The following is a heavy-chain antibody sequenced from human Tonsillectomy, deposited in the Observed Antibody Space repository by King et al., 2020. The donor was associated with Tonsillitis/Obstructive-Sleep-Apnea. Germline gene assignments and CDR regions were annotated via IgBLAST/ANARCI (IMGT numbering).Heavy chain of an antibody. CDR3: ERHESGRTELDY. J-gene: IGHJ4*02. D-gene: IGHD1-1*01. V-gene: IGHV5-51*01. CDR1: GYSFTTHW. Sequence: QLVQSGAEVKKPGESLKISCKGSGYSFTTHWIGWVRQMPGKGLEWMGIIYPGDADTRYSPSFPGQVTSSADKSISTAYLQWSSLKASDTAMYYCERHESGRTELDYWGQGTLVTVSS. CDR2: IYPGDADT.